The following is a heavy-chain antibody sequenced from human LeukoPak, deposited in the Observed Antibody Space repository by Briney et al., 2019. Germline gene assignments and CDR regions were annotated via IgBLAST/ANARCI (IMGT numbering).Heavy chain of an antibody. CDR2: ISVYNGNT. V-gene: IGHV1-18*01. CDR3: ARDFGAPPYSATRGYYMDV. Sequence: GASVKVPCKASGYTFTNYGIAWVRQAPGQGLEWVGWISVYNGNTNYAEKLQGRVNVTTDRSTSTAYMELRSLRSDDTAVYYCARDFGAPPYSATRGYYMDVWGKGTTVTVSS. CDR1: GYTFTNYG. J-gene: IGHJ6*03. D-gene: IGHD1-26*01.